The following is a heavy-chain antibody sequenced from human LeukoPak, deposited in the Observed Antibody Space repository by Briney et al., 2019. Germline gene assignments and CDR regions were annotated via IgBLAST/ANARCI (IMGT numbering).Heavy chain of an antibody. V-gene: IGHV3-23*01. CDR1: GFTFSNYA. CDR2: LRGDGET. D-gene: IGHD1-1*01. CDR3: AKASWVSNVDAVL. J-gene: IGHJ4*02. Sequence: PGGSLRLSCAASGFTFSNYAMSWVRQAPAGGLEWVSSLRGDGETFYADSVKGRFTLSRGDSRDTVYLQLNNLRVEDTAVYYCAKASWVSNVDAVLWGQGTLVTVSS.